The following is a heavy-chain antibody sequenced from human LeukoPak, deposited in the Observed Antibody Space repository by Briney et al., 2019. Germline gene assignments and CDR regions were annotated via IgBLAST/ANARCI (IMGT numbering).Heavy chain of an antibody. D-gene: IGHD3-3*01. CDR1: GFTFSSYA. Sequence: PGGSLRLSCAASGFTFSSYAMHWVRQAPGKGLEWVAVISYDGSNKYYADSVKGRFTISRDNSKNTLYLQMNSLRAEDTAVYYCAKTTGSGEFDYWGQGTLATVSS. CDR2: ISYDGSNK. CDR3: AKTTGSGEFDY. V-gene: IGHV3-30-3*02. J-gene: IGHJ4*02.